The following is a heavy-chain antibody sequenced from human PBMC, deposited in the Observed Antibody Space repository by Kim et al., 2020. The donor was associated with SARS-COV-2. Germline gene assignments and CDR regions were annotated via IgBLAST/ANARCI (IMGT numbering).Heavy chain of an antibody. V-gene: IGHV4-4*07. D-gene: IGHD1-26*01. CDR1: GASISGYY. Sequence: SETLSLTCTVSGASISGYYWSWIRQPAGKGLEWIGRIYSSGRTDYNPSLKSRVTMSVDTSKNQFSLKLSSVTAADTAVYYCARREGGSNYFDYWGQGTLVTVSS. J-gene: IGHJ4*02. CDR3: ARREGGSNYFDY. CDR2: IYSSGRT.